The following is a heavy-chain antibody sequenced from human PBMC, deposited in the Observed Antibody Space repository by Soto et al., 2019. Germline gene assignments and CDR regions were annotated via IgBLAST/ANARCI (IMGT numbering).Heavy chain of an antibody. V-gene: IGHV4-31*03. CDR3: ARGVGLAKFDY. J-gene: IGHJ4*02. CDR1: GGSISSGGYY. D-gene: IGHD1-26*01. CDR2: IYYSGTT. Sequence: QVQLQESGPGLVKPSQTLSLTCTVSGGSISSGGYYWSWIRQHPGKGLEWIGYIYYSGTTYYNPSLKGRITISVDTSKNQFSLKLTSVTAADTAVYYCARGVGLAKFDYWGQGTLVTVSS.